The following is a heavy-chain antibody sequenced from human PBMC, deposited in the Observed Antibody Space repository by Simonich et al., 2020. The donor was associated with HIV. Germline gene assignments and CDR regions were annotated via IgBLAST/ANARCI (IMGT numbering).Heavy chain of an antibody. CDR1: GGSFSGYY. CDR3: ARGFYQRLYYFDY. CDR2: SNPSEST. V-gene: IGHV4-34*01. D-gene: IGHD2-2*01. J-gene: IGHJ4*02. Sequence: QVQLQQWGAGLLKPSETLSLTCAVYGGSFSGYYWSWIRQPPGKGLEWIGESNPSESTNYNPSLKSRVSISVDTSKNQFSLKLSSVTAADTAVYYCARGFYQRLYYFDYWGQGTLVTVSS.